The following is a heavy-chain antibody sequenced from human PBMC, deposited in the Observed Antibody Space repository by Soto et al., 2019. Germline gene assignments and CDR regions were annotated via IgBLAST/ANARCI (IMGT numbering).Heavy chain of an antibody. CDR3: ASVVVVPAAIRYNWNYVTYNWFDP. J-gene: IGHJ5*02. CDR2: IIPIFGTA. CDR1: VGSFCRYA. V-gene: IGHV1-69*13. Sequence: GASVKVSWKACVGSFCRYAISWVRQAPGQGVEWRGGIIPIFGTANYAQKFQGRVTITADESTSTAYMDLSSLRSEDTAVYYCASVVVVPAAIRYNWNYVTYNWFDPWGQGTLVTVSS. D-gene: IGHD2-2*01.